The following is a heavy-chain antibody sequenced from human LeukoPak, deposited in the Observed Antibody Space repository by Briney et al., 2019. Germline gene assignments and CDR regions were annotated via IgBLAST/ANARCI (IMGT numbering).Heavy chain of an antibody. CDR2: IIPILGIA. CDR1: GGTFSSYA. Sequence: SVKVSCKASGGTFSSYAISWVRQAPGQGLEWMGRIIPILGIANYAQKFQGRVTITADKSTSTAYMELSSLRSEDTAVYYCARGTYYYAFDIWGQGTMVTVSS. D-gene: IGHD3-10*01. CDR3: ARGTYYYAFDI. J-gene: IGHJ3*02. V-gene: IGHV1-69*04.